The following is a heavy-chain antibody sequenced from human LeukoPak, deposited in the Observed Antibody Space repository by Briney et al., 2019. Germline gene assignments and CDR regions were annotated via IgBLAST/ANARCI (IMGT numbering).Heavy chain of an antibody. J-gene: IGHJ4*02. CDR2: ISGSGDNT. V-gene: IGHV3-23*01. D-gene: IGHD5-18*01. CDR1: GFTFSSYA. Sequence: TGGSLRLSCAASGFTFSSYAMNWVRQAPGKGLEWVSTISGSGDNTYYADSVKGRFTISRDNSKNTLYLQMNSLRAEDTAVYYCAKAADTAMVLVYFDYWGQGTLVTVSS. CDR3: AKAADTAMVLVYFDY.